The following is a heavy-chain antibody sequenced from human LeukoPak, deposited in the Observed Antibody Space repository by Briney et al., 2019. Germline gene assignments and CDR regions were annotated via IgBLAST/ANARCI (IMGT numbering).Heavy chain of an antibody. D-gene: IGHD3-10*01. CDR1: GGSFSGYY. CDR2: INHSGST. CDR3: ARGSPRYYYGSGSYSGDAFDI. J-gene: IGHJ3*02. Sequence: SETLSLTCAVYGGSFSGYYWSWIRQPPGKGLEWIGEINHSGSTNYNPSLESRVTISVDTSKNQFSLKLSSVTAADTAVYYCARGSPRYYYGSGSYSGDAFDIWGQGTMVTVSS. V-gene: IGHV4-34*01.